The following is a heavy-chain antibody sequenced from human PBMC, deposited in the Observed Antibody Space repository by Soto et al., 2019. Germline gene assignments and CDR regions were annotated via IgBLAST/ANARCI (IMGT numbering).Heavy chain of an antibody. D-gene: IGHD3-10*01. CDR1: GDSVSSNSAA. Sequence: QVQLQPSGPGLVKPSQTLSLTCAISGDSVSSNSAAWNWIRQSPSRGLEWLGRTFYRSKWYNDYAESVKSRIAINPDTSKNQFSLQLNSVTPEDTAVYYCARESTMVRGVINPLGYWGQGTLVTVSS. CDR2: TFYRSKWYN. CDR3: ARESTMVRGVINPLGY. J-gene: IGHJ4*02. V-gene: IGHV6-1*01.